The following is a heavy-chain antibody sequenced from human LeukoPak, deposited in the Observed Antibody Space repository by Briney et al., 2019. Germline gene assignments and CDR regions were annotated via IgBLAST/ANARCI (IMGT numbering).Heavy chain of an antibody. D-gene: IGHD3-22*01. CDR1: GGTFTNYA. Sequence: GASVKVSCKASGGTFTNYAITWVRQAPGQGLEWMGGIVPGFDTTDYAQTFLDRLTITADESTTTAYMELSSLTSDDTAIYYCARWDAHYHEGDNWFDPWGQGTLVTVSS. J-gene: IGHJ5*02. V-gene: IGHV1-69*13. CDR2: IVPGFDTT. CDR3: ARWDAHYHEGDNWFDP.